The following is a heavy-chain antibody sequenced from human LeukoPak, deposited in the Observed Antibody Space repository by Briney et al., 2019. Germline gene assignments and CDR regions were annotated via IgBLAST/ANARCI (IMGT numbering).Heavy chain of an antibody. D-gene: IGHD3-22*01. CDR3: AKGSYYDSSGSFYFDY. J-gene: IGHJ4*02. V-gene: IGHV3-23*01. CDR2: ISGSGDNT. CDR1: GVTLSTYA. Sequence: SGGSLRLSCAASGVTLSTYAMSWVRQAPGKGLEWVSGISGSGDNTYYADSVKGRFTISRDNSKNTLYVQVNSLGTEDTAAYYCAKGSYYDSSGSFYFDYWGQGTLVTVSS.